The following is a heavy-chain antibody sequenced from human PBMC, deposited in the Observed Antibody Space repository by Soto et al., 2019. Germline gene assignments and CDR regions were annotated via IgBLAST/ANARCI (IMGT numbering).Heavy chain of an antibody. CDR2: MSSSGVT. V-gene: IGHV4-4*07. CDR1: GGSISNKY. J-gene: IGHJ3*02. CDR3: ARDLDSSGWYGDDAFDI. D-gene: IGHD6-19*01. Sequence: PSETLSLTCTVSGGSISNKYWSWIRQPAGKGLEWIGRMSSSGVTNYSPSLKSRVTMSVDMSKSQFSLKLSSVTATDAAVYYCARDLDSSGWYGDDAFDIWGQGTLVTV.